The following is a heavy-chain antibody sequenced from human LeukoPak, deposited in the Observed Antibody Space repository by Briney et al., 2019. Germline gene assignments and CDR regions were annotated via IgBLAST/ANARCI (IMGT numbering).Heavy chain of an antibody. V-gene: IGHV3-33*01. CDR2: IWYDGSNK. CDR3: ARGSSNSDAFDI. Sequence: GRSLRLSCAASGFTFSSYGMHWVRQAPGKGLEWVAVIWYDGSNKYYADSVKGRFTISRDNSKNTLYLQMNSLRAEDTAVYYCARGSSNSDAFDIWGQGTMVTVSS. CDR1: GFTFSSYG. J-gene: IGHJ3*02. D-gene: IGHD6-13*01.